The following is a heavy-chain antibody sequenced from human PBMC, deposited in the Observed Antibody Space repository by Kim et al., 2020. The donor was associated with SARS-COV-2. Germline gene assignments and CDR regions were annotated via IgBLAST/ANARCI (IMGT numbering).Heavy chain of an antibody. J-gene: IGHJ5*02. V-gene: IGHV1-2*06. CDR1: GYTFTGYN. CDR2: INPYGGGT. CDR3: ARSLTGDYNWFDP. Sequence: ASVKVSCKASGYTFTGYNMHWVRQAPGQGLEWMGRINPYGGGTNYAQKFQGRVTMARDTSISTVFFVLSGLTSDDTAVYYCARSLTGDYNWFDPWGQGTL. D-gene: IGHD7-27*01.